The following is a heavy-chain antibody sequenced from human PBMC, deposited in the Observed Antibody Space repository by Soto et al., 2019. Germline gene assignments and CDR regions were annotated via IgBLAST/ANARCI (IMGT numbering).Heavy chain of an antibody. V-gene: IGHV1-2*04. Sequence: SSVKVSCKTSGYTFTGYYMHLVRQAPGQGLEWMGWINPNSGGTNYAQKFQGWVTMTRDTSISTAYMELSRLRSDDTAVYYCARDRCSSTSCSLDIWGQGTMVTGSS. CDR1: GYTFTGYY. CDR2: INPNSGGT. J-gene: IGHJ3*02. D-gene: IGHD2-2*01. CDR3: ARDRCSSTSCSLDI.